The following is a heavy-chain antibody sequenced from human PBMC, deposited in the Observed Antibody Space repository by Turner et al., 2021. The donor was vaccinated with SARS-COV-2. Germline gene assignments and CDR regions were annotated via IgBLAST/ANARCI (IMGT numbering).Heavy chain of an antibody. Sequence: QVQLVESGGGVVQPGRSLRLPCAASGFTFSTYAMHWVRQAPGKGLEWVAVISYDGSNKYYADSVKGRFTISRDNTKNTLYLQMNSLRAEETAVYYCARAGWDLLPFDAFDIWGQGTMVTISS. V-gene: IGHV3-30-3*01. CDR1: GFTFSTYA. CDR2: ISYDGSNK. D-gene: IGHD1-26*01. J-gene: IGHJ3*02. CDR3: ARAGWDLLPFDAFDI.